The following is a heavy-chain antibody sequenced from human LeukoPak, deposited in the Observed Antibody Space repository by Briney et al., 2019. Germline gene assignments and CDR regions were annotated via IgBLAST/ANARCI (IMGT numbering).Heavy chain of an antibody. D-gene: IGHD3-10*01. J-gene: IGHJ6*02. CDR2: IYFSGST. CDR1: GGSISSGGYY. CDR3: ARSITMVRGVIIYYYYGMDV. V-gene: IGHV4-31*02. Sequence: PSETLSLTCTVSGGSISSGGYYWSWIRQLPGKGLEWIGYIYFSGSTYYNPSLKSRVTISVDTSKNQFSLRLSSVTAADTAVYYCARSITMVRGVIIYYYYGMDVWGQGTTVTVSS.